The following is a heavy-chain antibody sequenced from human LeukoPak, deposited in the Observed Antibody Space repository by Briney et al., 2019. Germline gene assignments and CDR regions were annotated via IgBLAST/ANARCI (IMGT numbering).Heavy chain of an antibody. Sequence: ASVKVSCKASGYTFTSYYMHWVRQAPGQGLEWMGIINTSGGGTSYAQNFQGRVTMTRDTSTSTVYMELSSLKSEDTAVYYCAMFQSSLHTAGDYWGQGTLVTASS. CDR1: GYTFTSYY. CDR3: AMFQSSLHTAGDY. J-gene: IGHJ4*02. V-gene: IGHV1-46*01. D-gene: IGHD5-18*01. CDR2: INTSGGGT.